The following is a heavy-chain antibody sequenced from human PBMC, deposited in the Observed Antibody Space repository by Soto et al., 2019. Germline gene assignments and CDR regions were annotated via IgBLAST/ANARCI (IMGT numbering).Heavy chain of an antibody. V-gene: IGHV4-39*01. D-gene: IGHD2-15*01. CDR2: IDYNGVT. CDR1: GGSIYRSDYY. CDR3: GKVLVGATGHTDSDS. Sequence: SETLSLTCTVSGGSIYRSDYYWGWIRQPPGRGLEWIGNIDYNGVTYSNPSLKSRVTISRDTSKNQFSLKLTSVTAADTALYYCGKVLVGATGHTDSDSWGPGTLVTVS. J-gene: IGHJ4*02.